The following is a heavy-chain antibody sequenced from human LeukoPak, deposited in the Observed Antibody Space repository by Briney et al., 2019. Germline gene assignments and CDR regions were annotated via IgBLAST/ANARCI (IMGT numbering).Heavy chain of an antibody. CDR3: ARVASEGVDY. CDR1: GVSISSYY. CDR2: IYYSGST. D-gene: IGHD3-3*01. Sequence: PSETLSLTCTGSGVSISSYYWSWLRQPPGKGLEWIGYIYYSGSTNYNPSLKSRVTISVDTSKNQFSLKLSSVTAADTAVYYCARVASEGVDYWGQGTLVTVSS. J-gene: IGHJ4*02. V-gene: IGHV4-59*01.